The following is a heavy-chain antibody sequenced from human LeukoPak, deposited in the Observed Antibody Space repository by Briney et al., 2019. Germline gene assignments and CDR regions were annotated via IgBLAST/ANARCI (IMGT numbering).Heavy chain of an antibody. Sequence: ASVKVSCKASGGTFSSYAISWARQAPGQGLEWMGRIIPIFGTANYAQKFQGRVTITTDESTSTAYMELCSLRSEDTAVYYCARSIVVLVAATSWFDPWGQGTLVTVSS. D-gene: IGHD2-15*01. V-gene: IGHV1-69*05. CDR2: IIPIFGTA. CDR1: GGTFSSYA. CDR3: ARSIVVLVAATSWFDP. J-gene: IGHJ5*02.